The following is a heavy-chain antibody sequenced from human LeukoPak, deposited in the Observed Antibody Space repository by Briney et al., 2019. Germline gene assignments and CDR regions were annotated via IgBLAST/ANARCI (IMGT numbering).Heavy chain of an antibody. V-gene: IGHV4-4*07. Sequence: PSETLSLTCTVSGGSISSYYWSWIRQPAGKGLEWIGRIYTSGSTNYSPSLKSRVTISVDTSKNQFSLKLSSVTAADTAVYYCARDASYYYGSGSPRHFDYWGQGTLVTVSS. CDR1: GGSISSYY. D-gene: IGHD3-10*01. CDR3: ARDASYYYGSGSPRHFDY. CDR2: IYTSGST. J-gene: IGHJ4*02.